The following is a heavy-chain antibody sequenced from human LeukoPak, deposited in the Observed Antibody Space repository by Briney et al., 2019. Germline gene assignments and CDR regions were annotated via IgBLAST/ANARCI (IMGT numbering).Heavy chain of an antibody. CDR2: ISGSGGST. D-gene: IGHD6-19*01. CDR1: GFTFSSYA. Sequence: GGSLRLSCAASGFTFSSYAMSWVRQAPGKGLEWASAISGSGGSTYYADSVKGRFTISRDNSKNTLYLQMNSLRAEDTAVYYCAKEQSDSSGWYFLSMDVWGQGTTVTVSS. V-gene: IGHV3-23*01. CDR3: AKEQSDSSGWYFLSMDV. J-gene: IGHJ6*02.